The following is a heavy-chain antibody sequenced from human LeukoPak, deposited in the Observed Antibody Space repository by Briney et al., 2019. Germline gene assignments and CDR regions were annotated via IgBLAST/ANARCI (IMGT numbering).Heavy chain of an antibody. D-gene: IGHD3-10*01. Sequence: GGSLRLSCAASGFTFSNFWMTWVRQAPGQGLEWVSYISPTGYTIYYADSVKGRFTISRDSAKNSLYLQMSSLRAEDTAVYYCARVGYHGSGSFDYWGQGTLVTVSS. V-gene: IGHV3-48*04. CDR3: ARVGYHGSGSFDY. J-gene: IGHJ4*02. CDR2: ISPTGYTI. CDR1: GFTFSNFW.